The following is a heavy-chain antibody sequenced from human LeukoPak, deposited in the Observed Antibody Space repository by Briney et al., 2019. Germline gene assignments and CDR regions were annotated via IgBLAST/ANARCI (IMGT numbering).Heavy chain of an antibody. CDR2: ISWNSGSI. CDR3: AKDRAVAVHWYFDL. V-gene: IGHV3-9*01. J-gene: IGHJ2*01. Sequence: GRSLRLSCAASGFTFDDYAMHWVRQAPGKGLEWVSGISWNSGSIGYADSVKGRFTISRDNAKNSLYLQMNSLRAEDTALYYCAKDRAVAVHWYFDLWGRGTLVTVSS. CDR1: GFTFDDYA. D-gene: IGHD6-19*01.